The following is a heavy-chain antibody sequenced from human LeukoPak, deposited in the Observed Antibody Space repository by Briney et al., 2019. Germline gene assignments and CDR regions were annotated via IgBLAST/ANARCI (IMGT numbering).Heavy chain of an antibody. V-gene: IGHV4-34*01. CDR3: ARSGGAFDI. CDR1: GGSFSGYY. CDR2: INHSGST. Sequence: PSETLSLTCAVYGGSFSGYYWSWIRQPPGKGLEWIGEINHSGSTNYNPSLKSRVTISVDTSKNQFSLKLSSVTAADTAVYHCARSGGAFDIWGQGTMVTVSS. D-gene: IGHD6-25*01. J-gene: IGHJ3*02.